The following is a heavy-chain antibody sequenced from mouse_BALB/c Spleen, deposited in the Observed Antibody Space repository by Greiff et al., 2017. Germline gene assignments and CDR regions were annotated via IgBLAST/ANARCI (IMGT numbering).Heavy chain of an antibody. V-gene: IGHV3-2*02. CDR2: ISYSGST. CDR3: ARYKSLLRSYYFDY. Sequence: DVQLQESGPGLVKPSQSLSLTCTVTGYSITSDYAWNWIRQFPGNKLEWMGYISYSGSTSYNTSLKSRISITRDTSKNQFFLQLNSVTTEDTATYYCARYKSLLRSYYFDYWGQGTTLTVSS. J-gene: IGHJ2*01. D-gene: IGHD1-2*01. CDR1: GYSITSDYA.